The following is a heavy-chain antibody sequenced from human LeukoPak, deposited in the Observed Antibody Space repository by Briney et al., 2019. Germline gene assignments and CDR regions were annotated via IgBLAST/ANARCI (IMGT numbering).Heavy chain of an antibody. CDR1: GFTFSSYG. V-gene: IGHV3-30*18. J-gene: IGHJ4*02. CDR3: AKNFRQPGIAVAGLLDY. D-gene: IGHD6-19*01. Sequence: GGSLRLSCAASGFTFSSYGMHWVRQAPGKGLEWVAVISYDGSNKYYADSVKGRFTISRDNSKNTLYLQMNSLRAEDAAVYYCAKNFRQPGIAVAGLLDYWGQGTLVTVSS. CDR2: ISYDGSNK.